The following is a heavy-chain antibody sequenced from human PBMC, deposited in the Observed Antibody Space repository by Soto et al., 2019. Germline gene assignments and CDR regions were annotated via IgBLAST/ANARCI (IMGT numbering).Heavy chain of an antibody. V-gene: IGHV4-31*03. CDR3: ARGSQLERDALDI. CDR2: SYYTGHT. D-gene: IGHD1-1*01. CDR1: GVSINSGGYY. J-gene: IGHJ3*02. Sequence: QVQLRESGPGLVKPSQTLSLTCSVSGVSINSGGYYWSWLRHHPGKGLEWIGYSYYTGHTFYNASLKSRVAMSLDTSENQFSLKLSSVTAADTAVYYCARGSQLERDALDIWGQGTMVTVSS.